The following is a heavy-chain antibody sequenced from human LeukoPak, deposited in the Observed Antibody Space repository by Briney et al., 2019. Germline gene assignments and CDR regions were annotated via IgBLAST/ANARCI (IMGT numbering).Heavy chain of an antibody. CDR3: ASVETRTVGWVYMDV. J-gene: IGHJ6*03. CDR1: GFTFSSYA. Sequence: GGSLRVSCAAPGFTFSSYAMSWVREAPDKGLEWVAVISYDGSNKYYADSVKRAVTLSRETFKNTLYLHMNSLRAPDTGVHYCASVETRTVGWVYMDVWGKGTTATISS. V-gene: IGHV3-30*04. D-gene: IGHD2-2*03. CDR2: ISYDGSNK.